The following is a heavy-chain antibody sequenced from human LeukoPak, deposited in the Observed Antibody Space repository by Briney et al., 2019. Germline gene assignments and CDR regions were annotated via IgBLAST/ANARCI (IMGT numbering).Heavy chain of an antibody. CDR1: GFAFSTYV. CDR2: ISKSGDAT. J-gene: IGHJ3*02. D-gene: IGHD3-10*01. CDR3: VKDMAVYGSGSYPWAFDI. Sequence: GGSLRLSCAASGFAFSTYVMNWLRQAPGKGLEWVSTISKSGDATYYADSVKGRFTISRDNSKNTLYLQMIVLGADDTAVYYCVKDMAVYGSGSYPWAFDIWGQGAMVTVSS. V-gene: IGHV3-23*01.